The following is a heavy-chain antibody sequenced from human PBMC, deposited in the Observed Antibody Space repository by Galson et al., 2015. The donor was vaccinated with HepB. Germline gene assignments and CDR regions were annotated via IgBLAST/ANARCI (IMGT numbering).Heavy chain of an antibody. CDR3: ARAGYCSSTSCQIPDWYFDL. D-gene: IGHD2-2*01. V-gene: IGHV3-7*03. J-gene: IGHJ2*01. Sequence: SLRLSCAASGFTFSSYWMSWVRQAPGKGLEWVANIKQDGSEKYYVDSVKGRFTISRDNAKNSLYLQMNSLRAEDTAVYYCARAGYCSSTSCQIPDWYFDLWGRGTLVTVSS. CDR1: GFTFSSYW. CDR2: IKQDGSEK.